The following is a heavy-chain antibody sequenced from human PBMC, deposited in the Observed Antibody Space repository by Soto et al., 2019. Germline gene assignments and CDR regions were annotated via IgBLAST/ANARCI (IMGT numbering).Heavy chain of an antibody. CDR1: RDTFTSYY. D-gene: IGHD1-26*01. J-gene: IGHJ5*02. Sequence: ASVKVSCKEPRDTFTSYYLNWVRQAPGQGLEWMGVINPHGGSTAYAQNLTGRVTLTRDTSASTIYIEVSRRTCGETSIYYXARSSGGNFGIIIEGTNWFSPCVHGTVVTVSS. V-gene: IGHV1-46*01. CDR3: ARSSGGNFGIIIEGTNWFSP. CDR2: INPHGGST.